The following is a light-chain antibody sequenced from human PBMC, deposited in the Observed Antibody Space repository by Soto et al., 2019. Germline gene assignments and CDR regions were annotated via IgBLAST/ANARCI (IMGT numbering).Light chain of an antibody. V-gene: IGLV2-14*01. CDR1: RRDVGDYNY. CDR3: SSYTISNTLPFV. J-gene: IGLJ1*01. Sequence: QSALTQPASVSGSPGQSITISCTGTRRDVGDYNYVSWYQQYPGKSPKLLIYEVTHRPSGVSNRFSGSKSGNTASLTISGLQAEDEADYYCSSYTISNTLPFVFGTGTKVTVL. CDR2: EVT.